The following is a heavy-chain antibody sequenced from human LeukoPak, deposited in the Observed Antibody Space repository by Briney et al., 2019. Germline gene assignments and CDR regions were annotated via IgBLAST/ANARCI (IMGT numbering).Heavy chain of an antibody. CDR1: GGSISSSSYY. J-gene: IGHJ6*03. V-gene: IGHV4-61*01. Sequence: PSETLSLTCTVSGGSISSSSYYWSWIRQPPGKGLEWIGYIYYSGSTNYNPSLKSRVTISVDTSKNQFSLKLSSVTAADTAVYYCARDLESPGELKYYYYMDVWGNGTTVTVSS. D-gene: IGHD1-26*01. CDR2: IYYSGST. CDR3: ARDLESPGELKYYYYMDV.